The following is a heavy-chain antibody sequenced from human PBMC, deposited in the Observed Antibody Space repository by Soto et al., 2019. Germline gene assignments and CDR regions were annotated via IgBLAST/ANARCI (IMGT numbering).Heavy chain of an antibody. CDR3: AKVPQWLANDY. J-gene: IGHJ4*02. CDR2: ISGGGGST. D-gene: IGHD6-19*01. CDR1: GFTFSSYA. Sequence: GGSLRLSCAASGFTFSSYAMSWVRQAPGKGLEWVSAISGGGGSTYYADSVKGRFTISRDNSKNTLYLQMNNLRAEDTAIYYCAKVPQWLANDYWGQGTLVTVSS. V-gene: IGHV3-23*01.